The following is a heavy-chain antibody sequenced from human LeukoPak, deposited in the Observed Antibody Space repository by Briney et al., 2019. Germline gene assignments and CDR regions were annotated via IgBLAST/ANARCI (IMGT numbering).Heavy chain of an antibody. CDR1: GFTFSSYS. CDR3: ARAYGSGSYSGY. CDR2: ISSSSSYI. Sequence: PGGSLRLSCAASGFTFSSYSMNWVRQAPGKGLEWVSSISSSSSYIYYADSVKGRFTIPRDNAKNSLYLQMNSLRAEDTAVYYCARAYGSGSYSGYWSQGTLVTVSS. J-gene: IGHJ4*02. D-gene: IGHD3-10*01. V-gene: IGHV3-21*01.